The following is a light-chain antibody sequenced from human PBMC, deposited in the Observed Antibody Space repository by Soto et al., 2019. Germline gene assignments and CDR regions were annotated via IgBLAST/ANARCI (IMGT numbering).Light chain of an antibody. CDR2: GAS. J-gene: IGKJ3*01. Sequence: EIVLTQSPGTLSLSPGERATLSCRASQPVTGNHLAWYQHVPGQAPRLLIYGASVRATGIPDRFSGSGSGTDFTLTISRLEPEHFAVDYRQLLGRVPQGPFGPGTKVDIK. CDR3: QLLGRVPQGP. V-gene: IGKV3-20*01. CDR1: QPVTGNH.